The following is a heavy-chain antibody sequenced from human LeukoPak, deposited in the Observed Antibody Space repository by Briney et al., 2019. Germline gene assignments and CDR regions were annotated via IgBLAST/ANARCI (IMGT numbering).Heavy chain of an antibody. D-gene: IGHD3-3*01. CDR3: ARGVFIQDY. CDR2: IYHSGST. Sequence: SETLSLTCTVSGYSISSGYYWGWIRQPPGKGLEWIGSIYHSGSTNYNPSLKSRVTISVDTSKNQFSLKLSSVTAADTAVYYCARGVFIQDYWGQGTLVTVSS. CDR1: GYSISSGYY. J-gene: IGHJ4*02. V-gene: IGHV4-38-2*02.